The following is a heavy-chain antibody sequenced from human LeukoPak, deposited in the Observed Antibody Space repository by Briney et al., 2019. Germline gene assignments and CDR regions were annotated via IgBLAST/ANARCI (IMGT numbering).Heavy chain of an antibody. J-gene: IGHJ4*02. D-gene: IGHD6-6*01. CDR1: GFTFSSYA. CDR3: AKDTRSSRLEY. CDR2: ISYDGSNK. Sequence: GGSLRLSCAASGFTFSSYAMHWVRQAPGKGLEWVAVISYDGSNKYYADSVKGRFSISRDNSKNTLYLQMNSLRAEDTAVYHCAKDTRSSRLEYWGQGTLVTVSS. V-gene: IGHV3-30*04.